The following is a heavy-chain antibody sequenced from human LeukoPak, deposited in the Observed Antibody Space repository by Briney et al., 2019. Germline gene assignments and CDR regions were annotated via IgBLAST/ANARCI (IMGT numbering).Heavy chain of an antibody. CDR1: GFTFNIYS. V-gene: IGHV3-74*01. D-gene: IGHD3-22*01. CDR2: TNSDGSST. J-gene: IGHJ4*02. Sequence: GGTLRLSCAASGFTFNIYSMNWVRQAPGKGLVWVSRTNSDGSSTRYADSVMGRITISRDNAKNTLYLQMNSLRAEDTAVYYCASISYDSTGYYDYWGQGTLVTVSS. CDR3: ASISYDSTGYYDY.